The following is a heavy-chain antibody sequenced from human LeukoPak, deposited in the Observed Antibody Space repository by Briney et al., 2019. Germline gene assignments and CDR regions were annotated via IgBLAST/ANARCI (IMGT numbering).Heavy chain of an antibody. J-gene: IGHJ5*02. CDR1: GYTFTSYD. CDR3: ARDPVDGGNSVGWFDP. D-gene: IGHD4-23*01. CDR2: ISAYNGNT. Sequence: ASVKVSCKASGYTFTSYDINWVRQAPGQGLEWMGWISAYNGNTNYAQKLQGRVTLTTDTSTSTAYMELRSLRSDDTAVYYCARDPVDGGNSVGWFDPWGQGTLVTVSS. V-gene: IGHV1-18*01.